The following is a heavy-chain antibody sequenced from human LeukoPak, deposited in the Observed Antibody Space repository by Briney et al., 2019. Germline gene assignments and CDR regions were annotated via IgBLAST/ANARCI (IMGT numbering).Heavy chain of an antibody. CDR3: ARVPGHLSLRNWFDP. Sequence: SVKVSCKASGGTFSSYAISWVRQAPGQGLEWMGGIIPIFGTANYAQKFQGRVTITADESTSTAYMELSSLRSEDTAVYYCARVPGHLSLRNWFDPWGQGTLVTVSS. CDR2: IIPIFGTA. V-gene: IGHV1-69*13. J-gene: IGHJ5*02. D-gene: IGHD3-9*01. CDR1: GGTFSSYA.